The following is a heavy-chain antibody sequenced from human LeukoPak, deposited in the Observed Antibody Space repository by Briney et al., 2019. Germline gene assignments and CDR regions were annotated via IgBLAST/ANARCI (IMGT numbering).Heavy chain of an antibody. Sequence: PSETLSLTCTVSGGSISSSSYYWGWIRQPPGKGLEWIGSIYCSGSTYYNPSLKSRVTISVDTSKNQFSLKLSSVTAADTAVYYCARHMRGNYAFDIWGQGTMVTVSS. D-gene: IGHD1-1*01. CDR2: IYCSGST. CDR3: ARHMRGNYAFDI. V-gene: IGHV4-39*01. CDR1: GGSISSSSYY. J-gene: IGHJ3*02.